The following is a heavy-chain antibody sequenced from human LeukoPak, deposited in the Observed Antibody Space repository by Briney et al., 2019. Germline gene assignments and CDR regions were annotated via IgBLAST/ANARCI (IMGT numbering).Heavy chain of an antibody. CDR2: IYSGGST. Sequence: PGGSLRLSCAASGFTFSSYAMSWVRQAPGNGLEWVSVIYSGGSTYYADSVKGRFTISRHNSKNTLYLQMNSLRAEDTAVYYCARAVGYEANMYYFDYWGQGTLVTVSS. D-gene: IGHD2-2*01. CDR1: GFTFSSYA. J-gene: IGHJ4*02. V-gene: IGHV3-53*04. CDR3: ARAVGYEANMYYFDY.